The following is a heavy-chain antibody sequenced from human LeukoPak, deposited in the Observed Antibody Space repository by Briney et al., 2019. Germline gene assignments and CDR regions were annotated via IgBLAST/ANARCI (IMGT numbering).Heavy chain of an antibody. Sequence: SVKVSCKASGYTFTSYGNNWVRQTPGQRLEWMGWISAYNGNTNYAQNLQGRVTMTTDTSTSTAYMELRSLRSDDTAVYYCARRVPAGIGAFDIWGQGTMVTVSS. V-gene: IGHV1-18*01. CDR3: ARRVPAGIGAFDI. CDR2: ISAYNGNT. D-gene: IGHD2-2*02. J-gene: IGHJ3*02. CDR1: GYTFTSYG.